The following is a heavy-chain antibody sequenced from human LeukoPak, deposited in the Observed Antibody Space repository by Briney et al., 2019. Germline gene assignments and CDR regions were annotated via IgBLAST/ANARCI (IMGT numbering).Heavy chain of an antibody. Sequence: ASVKVSCKASGYTFTSYGISWVRQAPGQGLEWMGWISAYNGNTNYAQKLQGRVTMTTDTSTSTAYMELRSLRSDDTAVYYCASTNGREYSGSPSYWGQGTLVTVSS. D-gene: IGHD1-26*01. CDR2: ISAYNGNT. J-gene: IGHJ4*02. CDR1: GYTFTSYG. V-gene: IGHV1-18*01. CDR3: ASTNGREYSGSPSY.